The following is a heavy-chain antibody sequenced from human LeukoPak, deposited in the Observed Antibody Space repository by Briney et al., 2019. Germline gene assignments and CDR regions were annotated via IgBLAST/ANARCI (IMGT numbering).Heavy chain of an antibody. J-gene: IGHJ4*02. CDR3: ARDVEYYYDSSGSSFDY. V-gene: IGHV4-38-2*02. CDR2: IYHSGST. CDR1: GYSISSGYY. D-gene: IGHD3-22*01. Sequence: PSETLSLTCTVSGYSISSGYYWGWIRQPPGKGLEWIGSIYHSGSTYYNPSLKSRVTISVDTSKNQFSLKLSPVTAADTAVYYCARDVEYYYDSSGSSFDYWGQGTLVTVSS.